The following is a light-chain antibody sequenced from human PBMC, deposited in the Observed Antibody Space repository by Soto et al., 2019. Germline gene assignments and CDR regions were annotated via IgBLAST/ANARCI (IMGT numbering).Light chain of an antibody. V-gene: IGKV3-11*01. J-gene: IGKJ5*01. CDR1: QSVSSY. CDR3: QQRSNGPF. Sequence: EIVLTPSPATLSLSPGERATLSCRASQSVSSYLAWYQQKPGQAPRLLIYDASNRATGIPARFSGSGSGTDFXLTISSLEPEDFAVDYCQQRSNGPFFGQVTRLEIK. CDR2: DAS.